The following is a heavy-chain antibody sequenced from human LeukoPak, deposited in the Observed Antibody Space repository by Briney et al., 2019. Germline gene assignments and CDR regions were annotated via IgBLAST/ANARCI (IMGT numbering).Heavy chain of an antibody. D-gene: IGHD3-22*01. CDR1: GYTFTSYG. CDR3: ARDLLVVGYYDSSGYSTLPIEYFQH. J-gene: IGHJ1*01. CDR2: ISAYNGNT. Sequence: AASVKVSCKASGYTFTSYGISWVRQAPGQGLEWMGWISAYNGNTNYAQKLQGRVTMTTDTSTSTAYMELRSLRSDDTAVYYCARDLLVVGYYDSSGYSTLPIEYFQHWGQGTLVTVSS. V-gene: IGHV1-18*01.